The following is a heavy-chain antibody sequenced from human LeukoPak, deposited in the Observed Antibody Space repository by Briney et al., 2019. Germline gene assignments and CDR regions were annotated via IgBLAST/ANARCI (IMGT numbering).Heavy chain of an antibody. CDR2: IYYSGST. CDR1: GGSMSSYY. CDR3: ARNYYGSGSYYNFPFDY. J-gene: IGHJ4*02. V-gene: IGHV4-59*01. Sequence: SETLSLTCTVSGGSMSSYYWSWIRQPPGKGLEWIGYIYYSGSTNYNPSLKSRVTISVDTSKNQFSLKLSSVTAADTAVYYCARNYYGSGSYYNFPFDYWGQGTLVTVSS. D-gene: IGHD3-10*01.